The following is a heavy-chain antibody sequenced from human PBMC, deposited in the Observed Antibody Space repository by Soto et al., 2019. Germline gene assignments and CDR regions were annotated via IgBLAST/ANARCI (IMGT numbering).Heavy chain of an antibody. CDR1: GFNFSSYA. CDR2: ISYDGSNK. Sequence: GGSLRLSCAASGFNFSSYAMHWVRQAPGKGLEWVAVISYDGSNKYYADSVKGRFTISRDNSKNTLYLQMNSLRAEDTAVYYCARDLGIAARYYYYYGMDVWGQGTTVTVSS. V-gene: IGHV3-30-3*01. CDR3: ARDLGIAARYYYYYGMDV. J-gene: IGHJ6*02. D-gene: IGHD6-6*01.